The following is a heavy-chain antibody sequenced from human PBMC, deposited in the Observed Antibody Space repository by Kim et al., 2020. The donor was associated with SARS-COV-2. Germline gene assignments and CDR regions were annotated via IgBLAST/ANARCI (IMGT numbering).Heavy chain of an antibody. CDR2: ISCDADNK. CDR3: ARAPWSRLRELKYSYY. CDR1: GFTFSSSA. J-gene: IGHJ6*01. V-gene: IGHV3-30-3*01. Sequence: GGSLRLSCAASGFTFSSSAIHWVRQAPGKGLEWVAVISCDADNKNYEDSVTGRFTISRDNSKKTLNLQLNSQRAENTALYDCARAPWSRLRELKYSYY. D-gene: IGHD1-7*01.